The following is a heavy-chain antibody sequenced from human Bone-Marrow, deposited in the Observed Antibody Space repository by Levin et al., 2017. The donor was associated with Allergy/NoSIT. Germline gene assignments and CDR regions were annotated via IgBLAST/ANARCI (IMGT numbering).Heavy chain of an antibody. V-gene: IGHV4-4*02. Sequence: KASETLSLTCAVSGASISSSNWWNWVRQTPGGGLEWIGEIFHSGIANYNPSLKSRILISVDKSKNHFSLNLKSVTAADTALYYCTRRNSSWATFTFDIWGHGTMVTVS. J-gene: IGHJ3*02. CDR1: GASISSSNW. CDR3: TRRNSSWATFTFDI. D-gene: IGHD1/OR15-1a*01. CDR2: IFHSGIA.